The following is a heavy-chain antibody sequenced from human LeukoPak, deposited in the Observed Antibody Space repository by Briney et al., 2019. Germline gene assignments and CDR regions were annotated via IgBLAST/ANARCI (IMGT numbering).Heavy chain of an antibody. D-gene: IGHD6-19*01. V-gene: IGHV1-69*01. J-gene: IGHJ5*02. CDR3: ARFQGYSSFWFDP. CDR1: GGTFSSYA. Sequence: SVKVSCKASGGTFSSYAISWVRQAPGQGLEWMGGIIPIFGTANYAQKFQGRVTITADESTSTAYMELRSLRSDDTAVYYCARFQGYSSFWFDPWGQGTLVTVSS. CDR2: IIPIFGTA.